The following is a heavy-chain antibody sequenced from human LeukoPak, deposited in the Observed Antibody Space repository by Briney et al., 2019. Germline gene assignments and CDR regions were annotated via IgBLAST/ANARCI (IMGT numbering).Heavy chain of an antibody. CDR1: GGTFSRYA. J-gene: IGHJ5*02. Sequence: GSSVTVSCKATGGTFSRYAISWLRQAPGQGREWMGGINPIFGTANYAQKFQGRVTITADESTSTAYMGLSSLRSEDTAVYYCARGYSWGMRRAALLNWFDPGGQGCLVTVSS. V-gene: IGHV1-69*01. CDR2: INPIFGTA. CDR3: ARGYSWGMRRAALLNWFDP. D-gene: IGHD3-16*01.